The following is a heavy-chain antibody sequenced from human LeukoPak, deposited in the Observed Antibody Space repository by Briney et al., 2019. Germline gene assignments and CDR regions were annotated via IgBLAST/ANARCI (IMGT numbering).Heavy chain of an antibody. CDR3: SKDQGHGDGSYSEFDI. V-gene: IGHV3-23*01. CDR1: GFTFSSYA. CDR2: ISGSGGST. J-gene: IGHJ3*02. D-gene: IGHD4-17*01. Sequence: GGSLRLSCAASGFTFSSYAMTWVRQAPGKGLEWVSGISGSGGSTYYADSVKGRFTISRDNSKKTLYLQMNSLRAEDTAVYYCSKDQGHGDGSYSEFDIWGQGTMVTVSS.